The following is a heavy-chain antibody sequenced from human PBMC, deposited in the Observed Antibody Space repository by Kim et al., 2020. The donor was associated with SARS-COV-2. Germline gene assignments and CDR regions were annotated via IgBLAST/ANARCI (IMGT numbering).Heavy chain of an antibody. CDR2: INHSGST. CDR1: GGSFSGYY. V-gene: IGHV4-34*01. Sequence: SETLSLTCAVYGGSFSGYYWSWIRQPPGKGLEWIGEINHSGSTNYNPSLKSRVTISVDTSKNQFSLKLSSVTASDTAVYYCARGRGYSYGILGPAFDYWGQGTLVTVSS. CDR3: ARGRGYSYGILGPAFDY. D-gene: IGHD5-18*01. J-gene: IGHJ4*02.